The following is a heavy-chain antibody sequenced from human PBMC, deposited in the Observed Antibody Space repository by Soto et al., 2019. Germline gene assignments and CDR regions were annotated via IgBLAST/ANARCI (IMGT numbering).Heavy chain of an antibody. CDR1: GFTFSSNG. CDR2: IWYDGNKK. J-gene: IGHJ4*02. Sequence: GGSLRLSCAASGFTFSSNGMHWVRQAEGKGLEWVAVIWYDGNKKHYGDPVRGRFTISRDNSKNTLYLEMNSLRAEDTAVYYCVVDTSGLLDYWGQGTQVTVSS. V-gene: IGHV3-33*03. D-gene: IGHD3-22*01. CDR3: VVDTSGLLDY.